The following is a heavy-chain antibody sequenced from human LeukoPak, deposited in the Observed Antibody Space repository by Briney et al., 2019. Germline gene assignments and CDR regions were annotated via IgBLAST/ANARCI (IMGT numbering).Heavy chain of an antibody. Sequence: GGSLRLSCAASGFTFSSYSMNWVRQAPGKGLEWVSSISSSSSYIYYADSVKGRFTISRDNAKNSLYLQMNSLRAEDTAVYYCARGVRDGYKFDYWGQGTLVTVSS. J-gene: IGHJ4*02. CDR3: ARGVRDGYKFDY. CDR1: GFTFSSYS. V-gene: IGHV3-21*01. D-gene: IGHD5-24*01. CDR2: ISSSSSYI.